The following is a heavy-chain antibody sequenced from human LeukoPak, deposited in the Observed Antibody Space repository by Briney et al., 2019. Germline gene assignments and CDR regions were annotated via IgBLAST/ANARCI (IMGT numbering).Heavy chain of an antibody. CDR3: AKGSGSGWYGWFAP. CDR2: IWFDGSNK. CDR1: GFTFTTYG. V-gene: IGHV3-33*06. Sequence: GGSLRLSCAASGFTFTTYGMHWVRQAPGKGLEWVAVIWFDGSNKNYADSVKGRFTISRDNSKNTLYLQMNSLRAEDTAVYFCAKGSGSGWYGWFAPWGQGTLVTVSS. J-gene: IGHJ5*02. D-gene: IGHD6-19*01.